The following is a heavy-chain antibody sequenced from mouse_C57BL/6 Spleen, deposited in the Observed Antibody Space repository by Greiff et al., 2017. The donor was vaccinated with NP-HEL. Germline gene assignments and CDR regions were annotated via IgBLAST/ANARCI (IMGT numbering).Heavy chain of an antibody. CDR3: ARGGDYYGSRYYFDY. CDR2: ISDGGSYT. CDR1: GFTFSSYA. Sequence: EVKVVESGGGLVKPGGSLKLSCAASGFTFSSYAMSWVRQTPEKRLEWVATISDGGSYTYYPDNVKGRFTISRDNAKNNLYLQMSHLKSEDTAMYYCARGGDYYGSRYYFDYWGQGTTLTVSS. V-gene: IGHV5-4*03. J-gene: IGHJ2*01. D-gene: IGHD1-1*01.